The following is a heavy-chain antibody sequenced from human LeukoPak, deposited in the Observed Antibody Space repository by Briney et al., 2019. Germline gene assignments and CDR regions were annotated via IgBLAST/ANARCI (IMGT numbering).Heavy chain of an antibody. CDR2: IYYSGST. CDR1: GGSISSYY. D-gene: IGHD3-3*01. Sequence: SETLSLTCTVSGGSISSYYWSWIRQPPGKGLEWIGYIYYSGSTNYNPSLKSRVTISVDTSKNQFSLKLSSLNAADTAVYYCARAILTASGYVWYFDLWGRGTLVTVSS. CDR3: ARAILTASGYVWYFDL. J-gene: IGHJ2*01. V-gene: IGHV4-59*12.